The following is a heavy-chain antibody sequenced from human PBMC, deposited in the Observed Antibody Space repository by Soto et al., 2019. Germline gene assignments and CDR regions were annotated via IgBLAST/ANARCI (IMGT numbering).Heavy chain of an antibody. D-gene: IGHD6-19*01. J-gene: IGHJ5*02. Sequence: PGGSLRLSCTASGFTFGDYAMSWFRQAPGKGLEWVGFIRSKAYGGTTEYAASVKGRFTISRDDSKNTLYLQMNNLRAEDTAVYYCVRDQSVAGPTTLFDPWGQGVLVTVSS. V-gene: IGHV3-49*03. CDR3: VRDQSVAGPTTLFDP. CDR1: GFTFGDYA. CDR2: IRSKAYGGTT.